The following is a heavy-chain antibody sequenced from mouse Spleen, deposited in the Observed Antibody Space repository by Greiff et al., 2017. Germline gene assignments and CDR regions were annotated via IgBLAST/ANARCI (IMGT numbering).Heavy chain of an antibody. CDR1: GYTFTRYW. CDR2: IYPGSGST. V-gene: IGHV1-55*01. D-gene: IGHD1-1*01. CDR3: ARGDSTVWDY. Sequence: VQLQQSGAELVKPGASVTMSCKASGYTFTRYWITWVKQRPGQGLEWIGDIYPGSGSTNYNEKFKSKATLTVDTSSSTAYMQLSSLTSEDSAVYYCARGDSTVWDYWGEGTTLTVSS. J-gene: IGHJ2*01.